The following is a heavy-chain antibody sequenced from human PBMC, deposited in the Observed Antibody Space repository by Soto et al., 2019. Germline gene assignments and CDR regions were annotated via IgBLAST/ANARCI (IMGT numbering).Heavy chain of an antibody. CDR3: AKDLPGYCSGASCSNFDY. CDR2: IGTAGDT. Sequence: GGSLRLSCAASGFTFSSYDMHWVRQATGKGLEWVSAIGTAGDTYYADSVKGRFTISRDNSKNTLYLQMNSLRAEDTAVYYCAKDLPGYCSGASCSNFDYWGQGTLVT. CDR1: GFTFSSYD. J-gene: IGHJ4*02. D-gene: IGHD2-15*01. V-gene: IGHV3-13*01.